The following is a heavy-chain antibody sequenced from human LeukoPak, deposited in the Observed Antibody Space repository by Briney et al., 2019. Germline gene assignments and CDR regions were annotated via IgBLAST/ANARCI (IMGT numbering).Heavy chain of an antibody. V-gene: IGHV3-15*01. CDR2: INATTDGGTT. CDR3: PTGTY. CDR1: GFTFSSYS. J-gene: IGHJ4*02. Sequence: GGSLRLSCAASGFTFSSYSMNWVRQAPGKGLEWVGRINATTDGGTTDYGAPVKGRFIISRDDSKNTVYPQMNSLKTEDTAVYYCPTGTYWGQGTLAPLSS.